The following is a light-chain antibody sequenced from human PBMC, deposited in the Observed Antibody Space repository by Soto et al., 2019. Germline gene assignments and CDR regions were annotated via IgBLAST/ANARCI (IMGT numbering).Light chain of an antibody. J-gene: IGKJ5*01. CDR3: MQSTQLPPT. Sequence: DVVMTQTPLSLSVAPGQPASISCKSSQSLLHITGETFLFWYLQKPGQSPQLLIYEVSTRVSGVPDRFSGSGSGTDVTLEISRVETDDVGIYYCMQSTQLPPTCGQGTRLGIE. CDR1: QSLLHITGETF. CDR2: EVS. V-gene: IGKV2D-29*02.